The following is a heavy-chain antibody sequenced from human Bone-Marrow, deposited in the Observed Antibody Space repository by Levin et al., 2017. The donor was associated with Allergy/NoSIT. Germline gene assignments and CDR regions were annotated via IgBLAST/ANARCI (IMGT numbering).Heavy chain of an antibody. CDR2: ISTTGSYT. Sequence: TSGGSLRLSCAASGFSFSYYYMNWIRQAPGKGLEWVSYISTTGSYTKYADSVTGRFTVPRDNAKNSVFLQMNSLRAEDTAIYYCARDRGGEWIDFWGQGALVTVSS. D-gene: IGHD3-16*01. CDR3: ARDRGGEWIDF. CDR1: GFSFSYYY. J-gene: IGHJ4*02. V-gene: IGHV3-11*05.